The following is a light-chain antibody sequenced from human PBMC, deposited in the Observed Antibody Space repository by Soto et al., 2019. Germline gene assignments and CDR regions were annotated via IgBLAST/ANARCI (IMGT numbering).Light chain of an antibody. CDR2: AAS. V-gene: IGKV1-9*01. Sequence: DIQLTQSPSFLSASVGDRVTITCRASQGITNSLAWYQQKPGKAPNLLIYAASTLQGGVPSRFSGSGSGTDITLTISSLQPEDFATHYCQQLTSNPLTFGGGTKVEIK. CDR1: QGITNS. CDR3: QQLTSNPLT. J-gene: IGKJ4*01.